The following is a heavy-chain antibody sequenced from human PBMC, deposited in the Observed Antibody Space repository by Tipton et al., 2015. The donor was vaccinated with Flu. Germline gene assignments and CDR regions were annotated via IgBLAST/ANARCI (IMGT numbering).Heavy chain of an antibody. J-gene: IGHJ5*02. Sequence: TLSLTCTVSGGSLSSYFWSWIRQPAGKGLEWIGRIYPSGNTNYNPSLQSRVTMSVDTSRNQFSLKLSSVTAADTAVYYCARVTELLWFGEARGWFDPWGQGTLVTVSS. CDR1: GGSLSSYF. CDR3: ARVTELLWFGEARGWFDP. CDR2: IYPSGNT. D-gene: IGHD3-10*01. V-gene: IGHV4-4*07.